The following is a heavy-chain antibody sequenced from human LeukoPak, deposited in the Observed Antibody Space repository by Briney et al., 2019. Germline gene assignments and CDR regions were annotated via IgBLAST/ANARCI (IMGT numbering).Heavy chain of an antibody. CDR2: IYYSGST. J-gene: IGHJ4*02. CDR3: ARESSGIAAAGTDY. CDR1: GGSISSGDYY. V-gene: IGHV4-30-4*01. Sequence: PSETLSLTCTVSGGSISSGDYYWSWIRQPPGKGLEWIGCIYYSGSTYYNPSLKSRVTISVDTSKNQFSLKLSSVTAADTAVYYCARESSGIAAAGTDYWGQGTLVTVSS. D-gene: IGHD6-13*01.